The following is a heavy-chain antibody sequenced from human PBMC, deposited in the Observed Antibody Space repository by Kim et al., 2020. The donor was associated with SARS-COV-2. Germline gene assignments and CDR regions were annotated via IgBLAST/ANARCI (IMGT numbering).Heavy chain of an antibody. CDR3: AKDLGAYCDGDCFVFDAFDM. D-gene: IGHD2-21*02. CDR1: GFTFSSYA. J-gene: IGHJ3*02. V-gene: IGHV3-23*01. Sequence: GSLRLSCAASGFTFSSYAMSWVRQAPGKGLEWVSVISGSGGNTYYADSVKGRFTIARDNSKNTLYLRMDSLTAEDTAVYYCAKDLGAYCDGDCFVFDAFDMWGQGTMVTISS. CDR2: ISGSGGNT.